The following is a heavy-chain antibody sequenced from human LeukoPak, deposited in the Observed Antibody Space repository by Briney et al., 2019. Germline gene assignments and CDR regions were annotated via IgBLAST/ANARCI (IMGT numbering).Heavy chain of an antibody. D-gene: IGHD6-6*01. CDR3: ARELPGDYFDY. Sequence: TSETLSLTCTVSGGSISSGGYYWSWIRQHPGKGLEWIGYIYYSGSTYYNPSLKSRVTISVDTSKNQFSLKLSSVTAADTAVYYCARELPGDYFDYWGQGTLVTVSS. V-gene: IGHV4-30-4*08. J-gene: IGHJ4*02. CDR1: GGSISSGGYY. CDR2: IYYSGST.